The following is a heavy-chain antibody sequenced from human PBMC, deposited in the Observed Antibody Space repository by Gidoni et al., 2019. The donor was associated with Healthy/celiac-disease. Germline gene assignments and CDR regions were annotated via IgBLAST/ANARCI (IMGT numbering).Heavy chain of an antibody. J-gene: IGHJ4*02. CDR1: GFTVSSNY. Sequence: EVQLVESGGGLIQPGGSLRLSCAASGFTVSSNYMSWVRQAPGKGLEWVSVIYSGGSTYYADSVKGRFTISRDNSKNTLYLQMNSLRAEDTAVYYCAREVAGTGNYYFDYWGQGTLVTVSS. V-gene: IGHV3-53*01. D-gene: IGHD6-19*01. CDR3: AREVAGTGNYYFDY. CDR2: IYSGGST.